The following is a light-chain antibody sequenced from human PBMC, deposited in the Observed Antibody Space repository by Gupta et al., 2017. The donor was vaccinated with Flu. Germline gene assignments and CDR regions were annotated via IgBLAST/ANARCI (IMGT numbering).Light chain of an antibody. Sequence: DIQMTQSPSSLSASVGERVTIACRASQDISNYVAWFQQKPGRAPKSLIYAAPSLQSGVPSRFSGSGSGTDFTLTISSLQPEDFATYYCQQYNSYPWTFGPGTXLDIK. CDR1: QDISNY. J-gene: IGKJ3*01. CDR2: AAP. V-gene: IGKV1-16*01. CDR3: QQYNSYPWT.